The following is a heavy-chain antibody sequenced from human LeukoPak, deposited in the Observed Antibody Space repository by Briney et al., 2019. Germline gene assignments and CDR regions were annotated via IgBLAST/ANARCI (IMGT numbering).Heavy chain of an antibody. D-gene: IGHD6-19*01. CDR2: ISGSGASS. CDR1: GFTFSTFA. Sequence: GGSLRLTCAASGFTFSTFALSWVCQAPGKGLEWVAAISGSGASSHYADSVKGRFTISRDNSKNTLYLQMNSLRAEDTAVYYCAKDYGVSSGWYSYMDVWGKGTTVTVSS. CDR3: AKDYGVSSGWYSYMDV. V-gene: IGHV3-23*01. J-gene: IGHJ6*03.